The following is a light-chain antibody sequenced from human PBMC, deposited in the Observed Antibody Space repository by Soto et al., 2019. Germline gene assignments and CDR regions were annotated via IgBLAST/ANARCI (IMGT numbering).Light chain of an antibody. J-gene: IGLJ2*01. CDR1: SSDIGAYNF. CDR2: DVN. CDR3: TSCTTSTTMI. Sequence: QSALTKPASVSGSPGQSITISCTGTSSDIGAYNFVSWYQQHPGKAPKLMLYDVNIRPSGVSTRFSGSKSGNTASLTISGLQAEDEADYYCTSCTTSTTMIFGGGTKLTVL. V-gene: IGLV2-14*03.